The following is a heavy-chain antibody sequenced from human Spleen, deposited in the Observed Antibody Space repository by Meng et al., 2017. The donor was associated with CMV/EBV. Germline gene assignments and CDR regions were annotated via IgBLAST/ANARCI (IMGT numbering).Heavy chain of an antibody. V-gene: IGHV3-15*01. CDR2: IKSKTDGGTT. J-gene: IGHJ3*02. D-gene: IGHD3-9*01. Sequence: GGSLRLSCAASGFTFSNAWMSWVRQAPGKGLEWVGRIKSKTDGGTTDYAAPVKGRFTISRDDSKNTLYLQMNSLKTEDTAVYYCTWLDISDAFDIWGQGTMVTVSS. CDR1: GFTFSNAW. CDR3: TWLDISDAFDI.